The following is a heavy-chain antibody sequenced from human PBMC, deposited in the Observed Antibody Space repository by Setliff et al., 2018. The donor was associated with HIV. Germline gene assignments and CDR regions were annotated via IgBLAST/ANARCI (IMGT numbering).Heavy chain of an antibody. CDR3: ATLDYYGSATYNLALHY. J-gene: IGHJ4*02. Sequence: GASVKVSCKASGYTFTGNYIHWVQQAPAKGLEWMGRVDPKNGDTIYAEKLRGRVTITAYTSTDTAYMELGSLRSEDTANYYCATLDYYGSATYNLALHYWGQGTLVTVSS. V-gene: IGHV1-69-2*01. CDR2: VDPKNGDT. CDR1: GYTFTGNY. D-gene: IGHD3-10*01.